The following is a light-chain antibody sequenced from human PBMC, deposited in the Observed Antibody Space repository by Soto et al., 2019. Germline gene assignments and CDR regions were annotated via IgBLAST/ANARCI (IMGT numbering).Light chain of an antibody. CDR1: SSDVDGYNY. J-gene: IGLJ3*02. CDR2: DVT. CDR3: CSYAGSYTWV. V-gene: IGLV2-11*01. Sequence: QSALTQPRSVSGSPGQSVTISCTGTSSDVDGYNYVSWYQQYPGKAPKLMIYDVTERPSGVPHRFSGSKSGYTASLTISGLQAEDEADYYCCSYAGSYTWVFGGGTQLTVL.